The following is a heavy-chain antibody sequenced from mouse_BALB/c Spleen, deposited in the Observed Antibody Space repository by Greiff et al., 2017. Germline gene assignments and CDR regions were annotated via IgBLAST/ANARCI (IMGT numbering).Heavy chain of an antibody. CDR1: GFTFSSFG. CDR2: ISSGSSTI. V-gene: IGHV5-17*02. J-gene: IGHJ3*01. D-gene: IGHD3-3*01. CDR3: AREGDPGFAY. Sequence: EVQVVESGGGLVQPGGSRKLSCAASGFTFSSFGMHWVRQAPEKGLEWVAYISSGSSTIYYADTVKGRFTISRDNPKNTLFLQMTSLRSEDTAMYYCAREGDPGFAYWGQGTLVTVSA.